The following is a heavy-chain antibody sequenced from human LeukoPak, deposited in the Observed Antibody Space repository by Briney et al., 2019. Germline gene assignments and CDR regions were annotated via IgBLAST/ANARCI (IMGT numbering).Heavy chain of an antibody. V-gene: IGHV1-18*01. CDR2: ISAYNGNT. Sequence: GASVKVSCKASGYTFTSYGISWVRRAPGQGLEWMGWISAYNGNTNYAQKLQGRVTMTTDTSTSTAYMELRSLRSDDTAVYYCARAPYYYDSSGYYSPDYWGQGTLVTVSS. D-gene: IGHD3-22*01. CDR3: ARAPYYYDSSGYYSPDY. CDR1: GYTFTSYG. J-gene: IGHJ4*02.